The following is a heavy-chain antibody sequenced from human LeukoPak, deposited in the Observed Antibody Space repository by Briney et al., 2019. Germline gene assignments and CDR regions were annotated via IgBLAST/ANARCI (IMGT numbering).Heavy chain of an antibody. D-gene: IGHD1-26*01. V-gene: IGHV4-61*01. CDR1: GGSVSSGSYF. CDR3: ASRVPSNSGTYLALFDY. Sequence: KSSETLSLTCTVSGGSVSSGSYFWSWIRQPPGKGLEWIGYIYYSGSTNYNPSLKSRVTISVDTSKNQFSLKLSSVTAADTAVYYCASRVPSNSGTYLALFDYWGQGTLVTVSS. J-gene: IGHJ4*02. CDR2: IYYSGST.